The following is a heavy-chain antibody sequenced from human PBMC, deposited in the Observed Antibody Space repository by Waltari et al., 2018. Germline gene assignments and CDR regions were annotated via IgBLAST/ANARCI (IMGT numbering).Heavy chain of an antibody. V-gene: IGHV3-23*01. CDR3: ASLGLLGPFDY. J-gene: IGHJ4*02. D-gene: IGHD3-22*01. Sequence: EVQLLESGGGLVQPGGSLRLSCAAPGFTFSSYARSWVRQAPGKGLEWVSAISGSGGSTYYADSVKGRFTISRDNSKNTLYLQMNSLRAEDTAVYYCASLGLLGPFDYWGQGTLVTVSS. CDR1: GFTFSSYA. CDR2: ISGSGGST.